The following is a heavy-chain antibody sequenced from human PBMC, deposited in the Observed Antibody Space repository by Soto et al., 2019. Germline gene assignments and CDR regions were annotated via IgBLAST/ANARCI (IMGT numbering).Heavy chain of an antibody. CDR1: GFTFSSYE. V-gene: IGHV3-48*03. CDR3: ARDTYGSGRFGMDV. D-gene: IGHD3-10*01. Sequence: EVQLVESGGGLVQPGGSLRLSCAASGFTFSSYEMNWVRQAPGKGLEWVSDITSSGSSKYYADSVKGRFTISRDNAKNLLYLQMNSLRAEDTAVYYCARDTYGSGRFGMDVWGQGTTVTVSS. CDR2: ITSSGSSK. J-gene: IGHJ6*02.